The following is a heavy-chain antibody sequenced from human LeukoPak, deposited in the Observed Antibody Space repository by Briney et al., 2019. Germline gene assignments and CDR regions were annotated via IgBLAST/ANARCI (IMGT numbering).Heavy chain of an antibody. D-gene: IGHD3-10*01. CDR1: GYTFTGYY. CDR3: AREGDYYGSGRDWFDP. J-gene: IGHJ5*02. V-gene: IGHV1-2*02. CDR2: INPNSGGT. Sequence: GASVKVSCKASGYTFTGYYMHWVRQAPGQGLEWMGWINPNSGGTNYAQKFQGRVTMTRDTSISTAYMELSRLRSDDTAVYYCAREGDYYGSGRDWFDPWGQGTPVTVSS.